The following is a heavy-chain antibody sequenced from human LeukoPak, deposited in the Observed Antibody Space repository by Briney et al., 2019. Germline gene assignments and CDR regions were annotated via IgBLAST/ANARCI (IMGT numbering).Heavy chain of an antibody. CDR2: LDATGAYT. Sequence: GVSLRLPCAASGFTFSSYPMIWVRQVPGKGLEWVSTLDATGAYTYYADSVRGRFTISRDNSKNTVWLQMNSLRAEDTAVYSCAKLSSEAATDYWGQGTLVTVSS. J-gene: IGHJ4*02. CDR3: AKLSSEAATDY. D-gene: IGHD2-15*01. V-gene: IGHV3-23*01. CDR1: GFTFSSYP.